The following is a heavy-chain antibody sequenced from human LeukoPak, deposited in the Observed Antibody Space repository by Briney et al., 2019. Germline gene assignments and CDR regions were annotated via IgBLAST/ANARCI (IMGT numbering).Heavy chain of an antibody. CDR2: ISSSSSYI. V-gene: IGHV3-21*01. Sequence: KTGGSLRLSCAASGFTFSSYSMNWVRQAPGKGLEWVSSISSSSSYIYYADSVKGRFTISRDNAKNSLYLQMNSLRAEDTAVYYCAREGRVGYDRFATDSLDYWGQGTLVTVSS. CDR1: GFTFSSYS. CDR3: AREGRVGYDRFATDSLDY. D-gene: IGHD5-12*01. J-gene: IGHJ4*02.